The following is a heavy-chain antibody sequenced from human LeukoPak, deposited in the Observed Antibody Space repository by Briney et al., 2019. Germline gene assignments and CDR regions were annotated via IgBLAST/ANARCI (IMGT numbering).Heavy chain of an antibody. V-gene: IGHV3-7*01. J-gene: IGHJ4*02. CDR1: GFTLSSYW. D-gene: IGHD3-10*01. Sequence: GGSLRLSCAASGFTLSSYWMSWVSQAPGKGLEWGANIKQDGSEKYYVDSVKGRFTISRDNAKNSLYLEMNSLRAEDTAVYYCASRRGDYWGQGTLVTVSS. CDR3: ASRRGDY. CDR2: IKQDGSEK.